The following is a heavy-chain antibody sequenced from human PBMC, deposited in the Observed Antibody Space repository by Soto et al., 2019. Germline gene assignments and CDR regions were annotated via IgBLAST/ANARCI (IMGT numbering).Heavy chain of an antibody. J-gene: IGHJ4*02. CDR2: IGTSGGST. V-gene: IGHV3-23*01. CDR3: AKTWRQLASVDS. D-gene: IGHD6-6*01. CDR1: GFTFSSYD. Sequence: PGGSLRLSCAASGFTFSSYDMSWVRQAPGKGLEWVSAIGTSGGSTYYADSVKGRFTISRDNSKNTLYLQMNSLSAEDTAIYYCAKTWRQLASVDSWGQGTLVTVSS.